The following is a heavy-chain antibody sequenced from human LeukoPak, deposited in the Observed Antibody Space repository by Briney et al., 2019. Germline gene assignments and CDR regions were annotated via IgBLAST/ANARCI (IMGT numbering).Heavy chain of an antibody. J-gene: IGHJ4*02. V-gene: IGHV3-48*01. CDR3: AKGQELDDGVFDS. CDR2: IRTTAEGAKYA. CDR1: GFSFTDYP. D-gene: IGHD1-1*01. Sequence: PGGSLRLSCATSGFSFTDYPMNWVRQAPGKGLEWISNIRTTAEGAKYAYYADSVKGRVTISRDNSKNTLYLELNSLRVEDTATFYCAKGQELDDGVFDSWGQGTMVTVSS.